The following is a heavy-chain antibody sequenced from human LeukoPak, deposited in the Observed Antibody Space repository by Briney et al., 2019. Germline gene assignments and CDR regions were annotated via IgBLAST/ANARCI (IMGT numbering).Heavy chain of an antibody. CDR3: ARSLLLWFGETPRVDAFDI. Sequence: GGSLRLSCAASGFTFSSYSMNWVRQAPGKGLEWVSSISSSSSYIYYADSVKGRFTISRDNAKNSLYLQMNSLRAEDTAVYYCARSLLLWFGETPRVDAFDIWGQGTMVTVSS. V-gene: IGHV3-21*01. D-gene: IGHD3-10*01. J-gene: IGHJ3*02. CDR2: ISSSSSYI. CDR1: GFTFSSYS.